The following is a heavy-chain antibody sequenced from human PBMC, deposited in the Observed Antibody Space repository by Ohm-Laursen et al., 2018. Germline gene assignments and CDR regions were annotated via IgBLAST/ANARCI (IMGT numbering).Heavy chain of an antibody. D-gene: IGHD6-19*01. CDR2: IAPDGGAK. V-gene: IGHV3-7*01. J-gene: IGHJ4*02. CDR3: ARDFGWGWDY. Sequence: SLRLSCAASGLTFSNFWMSWVRQAPGTGLEWLANIAPDGGAKYYVDSVKGRFTMSRDNTKSSLYLQMYGLRAEDTAVYYCARDFGWGWDYWGQGSLVTVSS. CDR1: GLTFSNFW.